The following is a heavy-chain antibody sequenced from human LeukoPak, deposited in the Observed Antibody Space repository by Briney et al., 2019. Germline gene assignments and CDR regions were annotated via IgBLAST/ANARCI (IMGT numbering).Heavy chain of an antibody. Sequence: SETLSLTCAVYGGSFSGYYWSWIRQPPGKGLEWIGEINHSWSTNYNPSRESRVTISVDTSKNQFSLKLSSVTAADTAVYYCARGGPYYDILTGYYNGILFDYWGQGTLVTVSS. V-gene: IGHV4-34*01. J-gene: IGHJ4*02. CDR1: GGSFSGYY. CDR2: INHSWST. CDR3: ARGGPYYDILTGYYNGILFDY. D-gene: IGHD3-9*01.